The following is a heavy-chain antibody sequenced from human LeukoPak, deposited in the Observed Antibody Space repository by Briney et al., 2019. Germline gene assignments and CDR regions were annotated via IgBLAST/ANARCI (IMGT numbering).Heavy chain of an antibody. Sequence: PGGSLRLSCAASEFTFSGYAMSWVRQAPGKGLEWVSAISGSDGSTYYADSVKGRFTISRDNSKSTLYLQMNSLRVEDTAVYYCAKGRCSGGSCYGRGLDYWGQGTLVTVSS. V-gene: IGHV3-23*01. J-gene: IGHJ4*02. CDR1: EFTFSGYA. CDR2: ISGSDGST. D-gene: IGHD2-15*01. CDR3: AKGRCSGGSCYGRGLDY.